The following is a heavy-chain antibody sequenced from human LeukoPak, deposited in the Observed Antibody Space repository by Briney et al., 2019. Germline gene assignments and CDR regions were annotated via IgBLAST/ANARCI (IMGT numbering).Heavy chain of an antibody. CDR1: GFRFSDFT. Sequence: GGSLRLSCTASGFRFSDFTMTWVRQAPGKGPEWVSAIGGRGTSTYYADSLGGRFTISRDNSKDMLYLQMNSLKVEDTATYYCGKEGGAWGQGTKVTVSS. CDR3: GKEGGA. V-gene: IGHV3-23*01. D-gene: IGHD3-16*01. CDR2: IGGRGTST. J-gene: IGHJ5*02.